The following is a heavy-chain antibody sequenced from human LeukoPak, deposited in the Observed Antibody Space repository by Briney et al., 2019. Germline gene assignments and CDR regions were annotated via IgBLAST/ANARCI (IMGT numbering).Heavy chain of an antibody. V-gene: IGHV3-48*01. CDR1: AFVFSNYN. J-gene: IGHJ2*01. D-gene: IGHD4-17*01. CDR3: ARGTVTQDWYFGL. CDR2: ISHSSSAM. Sequence: GGSLRLSXAASAFVFSNYNMNWVRQAPGKGLEWISYISHSSSAMYYADSVKGRFTISRDNAKNSLFLQMSSLRAEDTALYYCARGTVTQDWYFGLWGRGTLVTVSS.